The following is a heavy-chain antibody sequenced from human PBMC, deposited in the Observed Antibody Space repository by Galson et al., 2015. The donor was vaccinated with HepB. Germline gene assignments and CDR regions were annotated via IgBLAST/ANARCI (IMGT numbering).Heavy chain of an antibody. CDR1: GFTFSRYA. D-gene: IGHD2-21*02. J-gene: IGHJ4*02. Sequence: SLRLSCATFGFTFSRYAMSWVRQAPGKGLEWVSGMSGTGGTTFYSDSVKGRFTISRDNSKNTLFLQMNSLRVEDTAVYYCAKGAEVVTTISYYFDFWGQGTQVTVSS. CDR2: MSGTGGTT. V-gene: IGHV3-23*01. CDR3: AKGAEVVTTISYYFDF.